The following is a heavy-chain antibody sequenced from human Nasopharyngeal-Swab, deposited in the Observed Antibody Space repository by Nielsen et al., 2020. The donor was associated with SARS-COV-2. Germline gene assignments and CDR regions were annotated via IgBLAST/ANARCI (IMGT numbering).Heavy chain of an antibody. CDR3: TGFWGGSNYYYYYMDV. CDR1: GFTFSNAW. Sequence: GESLKISCAASGFTFSNAWMSWVRQAPGKGLEWVGRIKSKTDGGTTDYAAPVKGRFTISRDDSKNTLYLQMNSLKTEDTAVYYCTGFWGGSNYYYYYMDVWGKGTTVTVSS. J-gene: IGHJ6*03. V-gene: IGHV3-15*01. CDR2: IKSKTDGGTT. D-gene: IGHD3-3*01.